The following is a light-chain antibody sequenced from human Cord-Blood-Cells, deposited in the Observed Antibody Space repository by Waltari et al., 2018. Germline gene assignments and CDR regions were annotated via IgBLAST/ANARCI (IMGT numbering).Light chain of an antibody. CDR1: SRAVGGYNY. CDR2: EVS. Sequence: QSALTQPASVSGSPGQSITISCTGTSRAVGGYNYVSWYQQHPGKAPKLMIYEVSNRPSGVSNRFSGSKSGNTASLTISGLQAEDEDDYYCSSYTSSSTYVFGTGTKVTVL. V-gene: IGLV2-14*01. J-gene: IGLJ1*01. CDR3: SSYTSSSTYV.